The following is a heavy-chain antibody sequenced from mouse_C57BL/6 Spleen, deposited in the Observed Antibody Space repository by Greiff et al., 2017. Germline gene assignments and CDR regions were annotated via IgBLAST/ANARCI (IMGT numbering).Heavy chain of an antibody. V-gene: IGHV1-66*01. Sequence: QVQLKESGPELVKPGASVKISCKASGYSFTSYYIHWVKQRPGQGLEWIGWIYPGSGNTKYNEKFKGKATLTADTSSSTAYMQLSSLTSEDSAVYYCANEDGYYGDYWGQGTTLTVSS. CDR1: GYSFTSYY. CDR3: ANEDGYYGDY. J-gene: IGHJ2*01. CDR2: IYPGSGNT. D-gene: IGHD2-3*01.